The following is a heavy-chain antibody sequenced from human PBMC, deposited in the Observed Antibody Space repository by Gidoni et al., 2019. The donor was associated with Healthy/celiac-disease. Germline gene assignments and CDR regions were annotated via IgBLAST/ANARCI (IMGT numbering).Heavy chain of an antibody. V-gene: IGHV3-66*01. CDR1: AFTVSRND. J-gene: IGHJ4*02. CDR2: IYSGGST. D-gene: IGHD6-19*01. Sequence: EVQLVESGGGLVQPGGSLRLSCAASAFTVSRNDMSWVRQAPGKGLEWVSVIYSGGSTYYADSVKGRFTISRDNSKNTLYLQMNSLRAEDTAVYYCARGPPGIAVAGTEIDYWGQGTLVTVSS. CDR3: ARGPPGIAVAGTEIDY.